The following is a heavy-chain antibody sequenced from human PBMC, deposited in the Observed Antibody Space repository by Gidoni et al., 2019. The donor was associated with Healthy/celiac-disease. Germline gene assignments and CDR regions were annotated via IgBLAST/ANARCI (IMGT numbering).Heavy chain of an antibody. Sequence: QVQLMQSGAEVKKPGASVKLSCKASGYSFTDFAMNWVRQAPGQGLEWLAWINAGSGYTKNSQKIQGRVTITSDTSATTAYMELSSLSSVDTAVYYCARDLGCGTTSCYVEDYFYGMDVWGQGTTVTVSS. J-gene: IGHJ6*02. CDR2: INAGSGYT. CDR3: ARDLGCGTTSCYVEDYFYGMDV. V-gene: IGHV1-3*01. D-gene: IGHD2-2*01. CDR1: GYSFTDFA.